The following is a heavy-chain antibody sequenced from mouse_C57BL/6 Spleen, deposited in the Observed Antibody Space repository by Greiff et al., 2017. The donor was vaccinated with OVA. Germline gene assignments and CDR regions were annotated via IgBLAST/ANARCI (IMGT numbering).Heavy chain of an antibody. CDR3: ASWAGRDFDY. CDR1: GYTFTSYW. V-gene: IGHV1-59*01. CDR2: IDPSDSYT. Sequence: QVHVKQPGAELVRPGTSVKLSCKASGYTFTSYWMHWVKQRPGQGLEWIGVIDPSDSYTNYNQKFKGKAKLTVDTSSSTAYMQLSSLTSEDSAVYYCASWAGRDFDYWGQGTTLTVSS. J-gene: IGHJ2*01. D-gene: IGHD3-3*01.